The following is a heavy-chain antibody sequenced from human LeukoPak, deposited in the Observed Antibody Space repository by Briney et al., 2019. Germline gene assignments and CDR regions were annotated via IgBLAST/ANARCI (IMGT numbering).Heavy chain of an antibody. CDR3: ARRATRSIYWFER. J-gene: IGHJ5*02. V-gene: IGHV3-30-3*01. CDR2: ISYDGSNE. D-gene: IGHD1-1*01. CDR1: GFTFSTYA. Sequence: GGSLRLSCAASGFTFSTYAMHWVRQAPDKGLEWVAIISYDGSNEYYADSVKGRFTISRDNSKNTLYLQINSLRPEDTAVYYCARRATRSIYWFERWGQGTLVTVSS.